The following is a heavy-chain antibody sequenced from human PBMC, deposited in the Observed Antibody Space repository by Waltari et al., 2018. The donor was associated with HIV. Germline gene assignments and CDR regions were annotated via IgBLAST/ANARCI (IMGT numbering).Heavy chain of an antibody. J-gene: IGHJ4*02. CDR2: VYPDASDI. V-gene: IGHV5-51*01. CDR1: GYSFTNDW. CDR3: SRLPHGSQTPEMDS. D-gene: IGHD3-10*01. Sequence: EVQLVQSGAELKKPGESLKISCKGSGYSFTNDWQGWLRQMPGKGLEWMGIVYPDASDIKYNPSFQGQITISADKSVSTAYLQWSSLKASDTAMYYCSRLPHGSQTPEMDSWGQGTLVTVS.